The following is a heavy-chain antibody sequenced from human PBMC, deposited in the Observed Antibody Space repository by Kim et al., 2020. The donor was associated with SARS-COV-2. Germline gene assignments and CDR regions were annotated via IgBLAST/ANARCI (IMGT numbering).Heavy chain of an antibody. CDR2: ISSSSSTI. J-gene: IGHJ5*02. D-gene: IGHD5-12*01. V-gene: IGHV3-48*02. CDR3: ARDPYVDIVAQISRWVDP. Sequence: GGSLRLSCAASGFTFSSYSMNWVRQAPGKGLEWVSDISSSSSTIYYADSVKGRFTISRDNAKNSLYLQMNSLRDEDTAVYYCARDPYVDIVAQISRWVDPWGPGTLGTVSS. CDR1: GFTFSSYS.